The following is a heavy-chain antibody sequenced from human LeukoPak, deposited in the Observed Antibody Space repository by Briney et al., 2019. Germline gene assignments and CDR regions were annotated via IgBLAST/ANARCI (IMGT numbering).Heavy chain of an antibody. CDR2: FDPEDGET. CDR1: GYTLTELS. V-gene: IGHV1-24*01. Sequence: ASVKVSCKVSGYTLTELSMHWVRQAPGKGLEWMGGFDPEDGETIYAQKFQGRVTMTEDTSTDTAYVELSSLRSEDTAVYYCATVTLAMVRGVIIAPNYYGMDVWGQGTTVTVSS. D-gene: IGHD3-10*01. CDR3: ATVTLAMVRGVIIAPNYYGMDV. J-gene: IGHJ6*02.